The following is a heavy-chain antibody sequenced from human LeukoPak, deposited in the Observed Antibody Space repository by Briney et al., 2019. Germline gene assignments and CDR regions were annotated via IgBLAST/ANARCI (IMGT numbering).Heavy chain of an antibody. CDR1: GGSISSYY. CDR2: IYTSGST. Sequence: SETLSLTCTVSGGSISSYYWSWIRQPAGKGLEWIGRIYTSGSTNYNPSLKSRVTMSVDTSKNQFSLKLSSVTAADTAVYYCARAQYSGSSRYFQHWGQGTLVTVSS. V-gene: IGHV4-4*07. CDR3: ARAQYSGSSRYFQH. J-gene: IGHJ1*01. D-gene: IGHD1-26*01.